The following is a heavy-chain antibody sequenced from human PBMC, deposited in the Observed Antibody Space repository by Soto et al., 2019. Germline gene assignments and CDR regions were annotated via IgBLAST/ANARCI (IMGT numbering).Heavy chain of an antibody. V-gene: IGHV3-23*01. Sequence: GGSLRLSCAASGFTFSSYAMSWVRQAPGKGLEWVSAISGSGGSTYYADSVKGRFTISRDNSKNTLYLQMNSLRAEDTAVYYCAKDPHPGLHLGELSLFFDYWGQGTLVNVSS. D-gene: IGHD3-16*02. CDR2: ISGSGGST. J-gene: IGHJ4*02. CDR1: GFTFSSYA. CDR3: AKDPHPGLHLGELSLFFDY.